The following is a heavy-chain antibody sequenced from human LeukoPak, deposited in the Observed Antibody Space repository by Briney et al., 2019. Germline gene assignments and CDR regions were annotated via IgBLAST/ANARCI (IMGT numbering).Heavy chain of an antibody. CDR2: ISGTGGST. J-gene: IGHJ6*03. CDR1: GFTFSSCA. V-gene: IGHV3-23*01. CDR3: AKDVWLLGSVYYYYMDV. D-gene: IGHD2-8*01. Sequence: GGSLRLSCAASGFTFSSCAMSWVRQAPGKGLEWVSAISGTGGSTYYADSVKGRFTISRDNSKNTLYLQMNSLRAGDTAVYYCAKDVWLLGSVYYYYMDVWGKGTTVTVSS.